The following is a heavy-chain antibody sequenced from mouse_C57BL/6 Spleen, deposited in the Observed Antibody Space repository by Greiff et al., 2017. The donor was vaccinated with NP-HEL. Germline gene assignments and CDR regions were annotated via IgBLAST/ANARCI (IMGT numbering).Heavy chain of an antibody. CDR3: TTDSSGVDY. CDR1: GFNIKDDY. V-gene: IGHV14-4*01. J-gene: IGHJ2*01. Sequence: VQLQQSGAELVRPGASVKLSCTASGFNIKDDYMHWVKQRPEQGLEWIGWIDPENGDTEYASKFQGKATITADTSSNTAYLQLSSLTSEDTAVYYCTTDSSGVDYWGQGTTLTVAS. CDR2: IDPENGDT. D-gene: IGHD3-2*02.